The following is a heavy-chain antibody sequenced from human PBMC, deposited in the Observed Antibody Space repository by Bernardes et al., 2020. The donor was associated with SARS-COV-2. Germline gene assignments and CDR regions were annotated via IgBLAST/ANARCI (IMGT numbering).Heavy chain of an antibody. Sequence: GESLKGSGKGSGYSVTSYWIGWVRQMPGKGLEWMGIIYPGDSDTRYSPSFQGQVTISADKSISTAYLQWSSLKASDTAMYYCARHGGYCSSTSCYTVYYYMDVWGKGTTVTVSS. D-gene: IGHD2-2*02. V-gene: IGHV5-51*01. J-gene: IGHJ6*03. CDR3: ARHGGYCSSTSCYTVYYYMDV. CDR1: GYSVTSYW. CDR2: IYPGDSDT.